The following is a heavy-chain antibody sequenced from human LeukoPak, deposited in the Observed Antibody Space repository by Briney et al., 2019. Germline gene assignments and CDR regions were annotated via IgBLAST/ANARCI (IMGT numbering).Heavy chain of an antibody. CDR1: GDSVSSNSAA. D-gene: IGHD6-19*01. V-gene: IGHV6-1*01. CDR3: ARELSPGIAVAGTRFFDY. CDR2: SYYRSKWYN. J-gene: IGHJ4*02. Sequence: SQTLSLTCAISGDSVSSNSAAWNWIRQSPSRGLEWLGRSYYRSKWYNDYAVSVKSRITINPDTSKNQFSLQLNSVTPEDTAVYYCARELSPGIAVAGTRFFDYWGQGTLVTVSS.